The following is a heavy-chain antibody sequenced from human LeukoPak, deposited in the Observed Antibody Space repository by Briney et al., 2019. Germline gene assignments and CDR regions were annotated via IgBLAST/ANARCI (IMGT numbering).Heavy chain of an antibody. V-gene: IGHV3-15*01. D-gene: IGHD7-27*01. J-gene: IGHJ4*02. CDR1: GFTFSNAW. CDR2: IKSKTDGGTT. CDR3: TTGNWGSFSY. Sequence: PGGSLRLSCAASGFTFSNAWMNWVRQAPGKGLEWVGRIKSKTDGGTTDYAAPVKGRFTISRDDSRHTLYLQVHSLKTEDTAVYYCTTGNWGSFSYWGQGTLVTVSS.